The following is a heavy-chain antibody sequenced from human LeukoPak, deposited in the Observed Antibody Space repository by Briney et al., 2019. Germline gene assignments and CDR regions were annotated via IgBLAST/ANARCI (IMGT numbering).Heavy chain of an antibody. D-gene: IGHD5-18*01. CDR2: MNPNSGNT. CDR3: ARQSIQLWSTRGYYFDY. J-gene: IGHJ4*02. Sequence: ASVKVSCKASGYTFTSYDINWVRQATGQGLEWMGWMNPNSGNTGYAQKFQGRATMTRNTSISTAYMELSSLTSEDTAVYYCARQSIQLWSTRGYYFDYWGQGTLVTVSS. V-gene: IGHV1-8*01. CDR1: GYTFTSYD.